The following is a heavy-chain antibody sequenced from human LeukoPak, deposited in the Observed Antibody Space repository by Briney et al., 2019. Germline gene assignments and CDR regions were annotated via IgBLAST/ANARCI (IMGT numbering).Heavy chain of an antibody. D-gene: IGHD6-13*01. CDR2: INPSGGST. CDR1: GYTFTSYY. J-gene: IGHJ4*02. V-gene: IGHV1-46*01. CDR3: ARGDAPSIAAAGKDFDY. Sequence: ASVKVSCKASGYTFTSYYMHWVRQAPGQGLEWMGIINPSGGSTSYAQKFQGRVTMTRDTSTSTVYMELSSLRSEDTAVYYCARGDAPSIAAAGKDFDYWGQGTLVTVSS.